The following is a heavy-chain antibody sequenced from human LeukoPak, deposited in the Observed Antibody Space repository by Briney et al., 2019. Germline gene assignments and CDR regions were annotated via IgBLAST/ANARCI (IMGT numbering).Heavy chain of an antibody. D-gene: IGHD1-14*01. V-gene: IGHV1-18*01. CDR3: ARDGEPRFYTYYYYMDV. CDR2: ISPYNGNT. Sequence: ASVKVSCKASGYTFTSYGISWVRQAPGQGLEWMGWISPYNGNTKYAQKVQGRVTLTTDTSTSTAYMELRSLRSDDTAVYYCARDGEPRFYTYYYYMDVWGKGTTVTVSS. CDR1: GYTFTSYG. J-gene: IGHJ6*03.